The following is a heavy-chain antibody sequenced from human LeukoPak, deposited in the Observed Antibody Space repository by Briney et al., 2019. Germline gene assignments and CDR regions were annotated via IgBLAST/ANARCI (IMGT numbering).Heavy chain of an antibody. Sequence: GGSLRLSCAASGFTFSDYAMSWVRQAPGKELEWVSAISTSGGTTVYADSVKGRFTISRDNSRNTLYLQMNSLRAEDTAVYYCARGEVTTPRDWGQGTLVTVSS. J-gene: IGHJ4*02. CDR2: ISTSGGTT. V-gene: IGHV3-23*01. D-gene: IGHD4-17*01. CDR1: GFTFSDYA. CDR3: ARGEVTTPRD.